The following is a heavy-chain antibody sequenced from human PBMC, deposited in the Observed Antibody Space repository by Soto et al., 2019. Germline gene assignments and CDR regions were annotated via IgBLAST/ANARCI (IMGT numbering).Heavy chain of an antibody. CDR2: IIPIFGTA. D-gene: IGHD3-22*01. CDR1: GGTFSSYA. V-gene: IGHV1-69*13. CDR3: ARAGHYYDSSGYAYYFDY. J-gene: IGHJ4*02. Sequence: SVKVSCKASGGTFSSYAISWVRQAPGQGLEWMGGIIPIFGTANYAQKFQGRVTITADESTSTAYMGLSSLRSEDTAVYYCARAGHYYDSSGYAYYFDYWGQGTLVTVSS.